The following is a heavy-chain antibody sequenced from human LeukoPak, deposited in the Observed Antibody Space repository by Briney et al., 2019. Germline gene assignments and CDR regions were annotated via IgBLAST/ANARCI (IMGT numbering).Heavy chain of an antibody. CDR3: AGSGFDY. D-gene: IGHD2-15*01. CDR2: IYSDGGT. Sequence: GGSLRLSCAASGLIVSCNYMTWVRQAPGKGLEWVSVIYSDGGTFYADSVRGRFTISRDNSKNSLYLQMNSLRAEDTAVYYCAGSGFDYWGQGTLVTVSS. V-gene: IGHV3-53*01. J-gene: IGHJ4*02. CDR1: GLIVSCNY.